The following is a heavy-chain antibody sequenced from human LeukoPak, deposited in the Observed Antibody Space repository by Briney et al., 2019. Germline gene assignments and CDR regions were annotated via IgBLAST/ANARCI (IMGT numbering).Heavy chain of an antibody. Sequence: AASVTVSFTASGYTFTIYGISWVRQAPGQGLEWMGWISAYNGNTNYAQKLQGRGTITTDTSTSTAYMELRSLRSDDTAVYYCARSKSEGFDPWGQGTLVTVSS. V-gene: IGHV1-18*01. J-gene: IGHJ5*02. CDR3: ARSKSEGFDP. CDR2: ISAYNGNT. CDR1: GYTFTIYG.